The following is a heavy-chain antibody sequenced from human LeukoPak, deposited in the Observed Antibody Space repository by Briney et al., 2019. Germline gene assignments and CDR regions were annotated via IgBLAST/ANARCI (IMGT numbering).Heavy chain of an antibody. CDR2: IFYSGST. CDR3: AKQQLVRCFDY. Sequence: GSLRLSCAASGFTFSSYAMNWVRQPPGKGLEWIGSIFYSGSTYYNPSLKSRVTISVDTSKTQFSLKLSSVTAADTAVYYCAKQQLVRCFDYWGQGTLVTVSS. V-gene: IGHV4-39*01. J-gene: IGHJ4*02. CDR1: GFTFSSYA. D-gene: IGHD6-13*01.